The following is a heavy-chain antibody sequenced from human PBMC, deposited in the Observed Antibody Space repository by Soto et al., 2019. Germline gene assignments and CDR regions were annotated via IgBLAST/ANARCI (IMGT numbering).Heavy chain of an antibody. CDR3: ARETRYCSSTSCFTTRGYYYYGMDV. D-gene: IGHD2-2*01. V-gene: IGHV3-21*01. CDR2: ISSSSSYI. Sequence: PGGSLRLSCGASGFTFSSYSMNWVRQAPGKGLEWVSSISSSSSYIYYADSVKGRFTISRDNAKNSLYLQMNSLRAEDTAVYYCARETRYCSSTSCFTTRGYYYYGMDVWGQGTTVTVSS. J-gene: IGHJ6*02. CDR1: GFTFSSYS.